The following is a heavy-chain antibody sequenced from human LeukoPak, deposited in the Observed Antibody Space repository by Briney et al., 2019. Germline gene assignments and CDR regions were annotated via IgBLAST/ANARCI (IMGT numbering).Heavy chain of an antibody. Sequence: SVKVSCKASGGTFSSYAISWVRQAPGQGVEGMGRIIPILGIANYAQKFQGRVTITADKSTSTAYMELSSLRSEDTAVYYCARSDGYNYGYCFDYWGQGTLVTVSS. CDR1: GGTFSSYA. CDR3: ARSDGYNYGYCFDY. D-gene: IGHD5-18*01. V-gene: IGHV1-69*04. CDR2: IIPILGIA. J-gene: IGHJ4*02.